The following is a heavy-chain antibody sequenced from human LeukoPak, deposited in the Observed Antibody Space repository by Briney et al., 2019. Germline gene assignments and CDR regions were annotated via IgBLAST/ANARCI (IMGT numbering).Heavy chain of an antibody. CDR3: ARVNRLYYYDSSGYYYFDY. CDR1: GYNFNAHW. V-gene: IGHV1-2*02. J-gene: IGHJ4*02. Sequence: ASVKVSCKASGYNFNAHWMHWVRQAPGQGLEWMGWINPNSGGTNYAQKFQGRVTMTRDTSISTAYMELNRLRSDDTAVYYCARVNRLYYYDSSGYYYFDYWGQGTLVTVSS. D-gene: IGHD3-22*01. CDR2: INPNSGGT.